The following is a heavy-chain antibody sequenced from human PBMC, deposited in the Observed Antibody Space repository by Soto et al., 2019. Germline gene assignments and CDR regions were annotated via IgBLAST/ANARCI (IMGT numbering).Heavy chain of an antibody. J-gene: IGHJ6*02. CDR3: AGLVKGSGSYYTTIYYYYGMDV. CDR1: GGSFSGYY. V-gene: IGHV4-34*01. Sequence: SETLSLTCAVYGGSFSGYYWSWIRQPPGKWLEWIGEINHSGSTNYNPSLKSRVTISVDTSKNQFSLKLSSVTAADTAVYYCAGLVKGSGSYYTTIYYYYGMDVWGQGXTVTVYS. D-gene: IGHD3-10*01. CDR2: INHSGST.